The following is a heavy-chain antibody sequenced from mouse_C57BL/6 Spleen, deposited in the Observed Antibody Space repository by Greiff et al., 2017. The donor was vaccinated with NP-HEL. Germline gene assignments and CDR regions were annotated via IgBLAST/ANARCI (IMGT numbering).Heavy chain of an antibody. CDR3: ARGGLLRAMDY. J-gene: IGHJ4*01. CDR2: IDPSDSYT. Sequence: QVQLKQPGAELVMPGASVKLSCKASGYTFTSYWMHWVKQRPGQGLEWIGEIDPSDSYTNYNQKFKGKSTLTVDKSSSTAYMQLSSLTSEDSAVYYCARGGLLRAMDYWGQGTSVTVSS. D-gene: IGHD1-1*01. CDR1: GYTFTSYW. V-gene: IGHV1-69*01.